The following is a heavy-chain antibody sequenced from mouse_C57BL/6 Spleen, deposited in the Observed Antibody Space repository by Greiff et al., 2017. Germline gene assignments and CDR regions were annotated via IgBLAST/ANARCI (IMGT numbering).Heavy chain of an antibody. Sequence: EVKVVESGGGLVQPGGSLKLSCAASGFTFSDYYMYWVRQTPEKRLEWVAYISNGGGSTYYPDTVKGRFTISRDNAKNTLYLQMSRLKSEDTAMYYCARRARIYDYDWYFDVWGTGTTVTVSS. CDR3: ARRARIYDYDWYFDV. D-gene: IGHD2-4*01. CDR2: ISNGGGST. V-gene: IGHV5-12*01. CDR1: GFTFSDYY. J-gene: IGHJ1*03.